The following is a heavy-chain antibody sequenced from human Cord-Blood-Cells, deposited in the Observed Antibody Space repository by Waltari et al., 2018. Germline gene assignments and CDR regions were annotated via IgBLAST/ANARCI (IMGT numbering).Heavy chain of an antibody. V-gene: IGHV4-38-2*01. D-gene: IGHD3-9*01. J-gene: IGHJ4*02. Sequence: QVQLQESGPGLVKPSETLSLTCAVSGYSISSGYYWGWIRQPSGKGLGWIGSIDHSGTTYYNRALKSRVTISVDTSKNRFSRKLGAVTAADTAVYYCARRDDILTGYIFDYWGQGTLVTVSS. CDR1: GYSISSGYY. CDR3: ARRDDILTGYIFDY. CDR2: IDHSGTT.